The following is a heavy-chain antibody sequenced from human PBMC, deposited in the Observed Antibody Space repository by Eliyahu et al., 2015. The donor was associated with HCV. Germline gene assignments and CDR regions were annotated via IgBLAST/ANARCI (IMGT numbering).Heavy chain of an antibody. CDR2: IYWDDDK. V-gene: IGHV2-5*02. J-gene: IGHJ4*02. CDR1: GFSLSTSGVG. D-gene: IGHD3-9*01. CDR3: AHSSKRYFDWFSLNRPFDY. Sequence: QITLKESGPTLVKPTQTLTLTCTFSGFSLSTSGVGVGWIRQPPGKALEWLALIYWDDDKRYSPSLKSRLTITKDTSKNQVVLTMTNMDPVDTATYYCAHSSKRYFDWFSLNRPFDYWGQGTLVTVSS.